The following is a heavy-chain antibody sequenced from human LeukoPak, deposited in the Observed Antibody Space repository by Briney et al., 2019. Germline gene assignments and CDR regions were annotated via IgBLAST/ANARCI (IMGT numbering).Heavy chain of an antibody. CDR2: ISGSGAST. CDR1: GFTFSSYT. D-gene: IGHD2-15*01. V-gene: IGHV3-23*01. J-gene: IGHJ4*02. CDR3: ATRPIVVVVAATALDY. Sequence: GGSLRLSCAASGFTFSSYTMSWVRQAPGKGLAWVSSISGSGASTYYADSVKGRFTISRDNSKNTLYLQLNSLRAEDTAVYYCATRPIVVVVAATALDYWGQGTLVTVSS.